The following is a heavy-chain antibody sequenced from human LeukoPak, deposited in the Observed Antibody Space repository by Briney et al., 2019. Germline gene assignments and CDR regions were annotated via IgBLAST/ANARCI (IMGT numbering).Heavy chain of an antibody. CDR3: AKPGRVDILTGYSYYFDY. CDR1: GFTFSSYA. D-gene: IGHD3-9*01. J-gene: IGHJ4*02. V-gene: IGHV3-23*01. CDR2: ISGSGGST. Sequence: GGSLRLSCAASGFTFSSYAMSWVRQAPGKGLEWVSAISGSGGSTYYADSVKGRFTISRDNSKNTLYLQMNSLRAEDTAVYHCAKPGRVDILTGYSYYFDYWGQGTLVTVSS.